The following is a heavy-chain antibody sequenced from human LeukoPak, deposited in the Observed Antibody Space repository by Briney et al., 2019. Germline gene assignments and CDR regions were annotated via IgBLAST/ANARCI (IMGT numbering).Heavy chain of an antibody. D-gene: IGHD2-15*01. Sequence: LGESLKISCRISGYSFTSYWIGWVRQMPGKGLEWMGTIYPGDSATRYSPSFQGPVTISADKSISTAYLQWSSLKASDTAMYYCAGHDCGGGGCYGWFDPWGEGTLVSVSS. V-gene: IGHV5-51*01. CDR3: AGHDCGGGGCYGWFDP. J-gene: IGHJ5*02. CDR1: GYSFTSYW. CDR2: IYPGDSAT.